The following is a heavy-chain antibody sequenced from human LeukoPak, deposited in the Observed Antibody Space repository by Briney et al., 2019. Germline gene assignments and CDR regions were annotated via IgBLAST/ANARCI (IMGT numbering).Heavy chain of an antibody. CDR1: GLTVSSNY. Sequence: GGSLRLSCVASGLTVSSNYMSWVRQAPGKGLEWVSVIYSGGSTYYADSVKGRFTISGDNSKNTLYLQMNSLRAEDTAVYYCASLAAAGTGDDYWGQGTLVTVSS. CDR2: IYSGGST. CDR3: ASLAAAGTGDDY. J-gene: IGHJ4*02. V-gene: IGHV3-53*01. D-gene: IGHD6-13*01.